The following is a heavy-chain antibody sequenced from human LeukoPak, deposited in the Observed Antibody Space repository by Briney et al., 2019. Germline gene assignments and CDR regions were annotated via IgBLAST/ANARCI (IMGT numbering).Heavy chain of an antibody. Sequence: PGESLKISCKGSGYSFTSYWIGWVRQMPGKGLEWMGIIYPGDSDTTYNPSFQGQVTISADKSISTAYLQWRSLEASDTAMYYCARRIDYHDSSGYSDGFDIWGQGTVVTVSS. D-gene: IGHD3-22*01. CDR3: ARRIDYHDSSGYSDGFDI. CDR1: GYSFTSYW. V-gene: IGHV5-51*01. CDR2: IYPGDSDT. J-gene: IGHJ3*02.